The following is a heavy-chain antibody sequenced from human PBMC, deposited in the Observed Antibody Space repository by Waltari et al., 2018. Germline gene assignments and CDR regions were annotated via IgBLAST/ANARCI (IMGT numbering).Heavy chain of an antibody. D-gene: IGHD3-3*01. Sequence: EVQVVESGGDLVQPGGSLRLSCTASGFTVSTKYISWVRQAPGKGLEWVSLIFSGGTTDYADSVKGRFTISRDGSKNTVYLQMDNLRPDDTAVYYCARDNDFWSGYYPHGMDVWGQGTTVTVS. V-gene: IGHV3-66*02. CDR1: GFTVSTKY. CDR2: IFSGGTT. J-gene: IGHJ6*02. CDR3: ARDNDFWSGYYPHGMDV.